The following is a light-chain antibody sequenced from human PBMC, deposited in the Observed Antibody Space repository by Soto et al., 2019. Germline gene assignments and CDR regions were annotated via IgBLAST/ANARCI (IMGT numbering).Light chain of an antibody. CDR3: QNYNSAPIT. J-gene: IGKJ5*01. CDR1: QGISNY. Sequence: DIQMTQSPSSLSASVGDRVTITCRASQGISNYLGWYQQKPGKLPKLLIYAASTLQSGVPSRFSGSGSGTGFTLTISSLQPEDVATYYCQNYNSAPITFGQGTRLEIK. V-gene: IGKV1-27*01. CDR2: AAS.